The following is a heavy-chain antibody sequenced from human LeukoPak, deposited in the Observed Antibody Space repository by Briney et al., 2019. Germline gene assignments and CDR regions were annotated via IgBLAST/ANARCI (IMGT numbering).Heavy chain of an antibody. D-gene: IGHD1-7*01. V-gene: IGHV3-30*18. J-gene: IGHJ4*02. CDR2: ISYDGSNK. Sequence: QPGRSLRLSCAASGFTFSNYDMHWVRQAPGKGLERVAVISYDGSNKYYADSVKGRFTISRDNSKNTVYLQMNSLRAEDTAVYYCAKDREGTTFDNWGQGTLVTVSS. CDR3: AKDREGTTFDN. CDR1: GFTFSNYD.